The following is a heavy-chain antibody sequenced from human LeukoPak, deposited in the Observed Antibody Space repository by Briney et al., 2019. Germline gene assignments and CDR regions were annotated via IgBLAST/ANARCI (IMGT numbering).Heavy chain of an antibody. CDR3: ARESVEMATSHFDY. CDR2: ISYDGSNK. D-gene: IGHD5-24*01. J-gene: IGHJ4*02. CDR1: GFTFSSYA. V-gene: IGHV3-30-3*01. Sequence: GGSLRLSCAASGFTFSSYAMHWVRQAPGKGLEWVAVISYDGSNKYYADSVKGRFTISRDNSKNTLYLQMNSLRAEDTAVYYCARESVEMATSHFDYRGQGTLVTVSS.